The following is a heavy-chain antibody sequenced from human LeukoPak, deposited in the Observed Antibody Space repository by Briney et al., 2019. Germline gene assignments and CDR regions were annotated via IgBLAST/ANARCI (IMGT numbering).Heavy chain of an antibody. Sequence: GGSLRLSCAASGFTFSSYSMNWVRQAPGKGLEWVSSISSSSSYIYYADSVKGRFTISRDNAKNSLYLQMNSLRAEDTAAYYCARDGGLGYDFGYWGQGTLVTVSS. J-gene: IGHJ4*02. D-gene: IGHD5-12*01. V-gene: IGHV3-21*01. CDR3: ARDGGLGYDFGY. CDR2: ISSSSSYI. CDR1: GFTFSSYS.